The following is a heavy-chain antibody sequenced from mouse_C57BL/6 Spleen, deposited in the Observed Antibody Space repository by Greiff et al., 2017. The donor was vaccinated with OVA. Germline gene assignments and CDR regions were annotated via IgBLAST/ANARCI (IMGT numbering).Heavy chain of an antibody. J-gene: IGHJ2*01. D-gene: IGHD1-1*01. CDR3: TRGLGGSSYVGY. Sequence: VQLQQSGAELVRPGASVTLSCKASGYTFTDYEMHWVKQTPVHGLEWIGAIDPETGGTAYNQKFKGKAILTADKSSSTAYMELRSLTSDDSAVYYCTRGLGGSSYVGYWGQGTTLTVSS. CDR1: GYTFTDYE. V-gene: IGHV1-15*01. CDR2: IDPETGGT.